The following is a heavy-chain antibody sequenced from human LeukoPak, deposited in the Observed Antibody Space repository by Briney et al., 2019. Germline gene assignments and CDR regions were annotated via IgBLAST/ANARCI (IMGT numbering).Heavy chain of an antibody. CDR1: AFAFDDYV. V-gene: IGHV3-43*02. Sequence: PGGSLRLSCAASAFAFDDYVMHWVRQVPGKGLEWVSLISGVGRDTYYADSVSGRFTIARDNSKNSLYLQMNSLRSEDSALYYCAKDIGWGLSYYFDSWGQGTLVTVSS. D-gene: IGHD3-10*01. J-gene: IGHJ4*02. CDR3: AKDIGWGLSYYFDS. CDR2: ISGVGRDT.